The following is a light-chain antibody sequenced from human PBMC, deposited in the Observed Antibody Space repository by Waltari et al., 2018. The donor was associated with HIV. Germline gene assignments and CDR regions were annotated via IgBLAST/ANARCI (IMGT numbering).Light chain of an antibody. Sequence: DIVMTQSPDSLPVSLGERATMNCRSSRTVYFHSNNQNYLACYQQKPGQSPKVLIYWASTRASGFPGRFSGRWSGTAFNLTISSLQADDVAVYYCQQYYTIESTFGGGTKVEIK. V-gene: IGKV4-1*01. CDR1: RTVYFHSNNQNY. J-gene: IGKJ4*01. CDR2: WAS. CDR3: QQYYTIEST.